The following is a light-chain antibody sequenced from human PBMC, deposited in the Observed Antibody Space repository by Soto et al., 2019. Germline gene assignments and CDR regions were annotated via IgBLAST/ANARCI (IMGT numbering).Light chain of an antibody. CDR2: EGS. CDR1: SSDVGSYNL. Sequence: QAVVTQPASVSGSAGQSITISCTGTSSDVGSYNLVSWYQQHPGKAPKLIIYEGSKRPSGVSDRFSGSKSGNTASLTISGLQAADEADYYCCSYAGSSTYVFGIGTKLTVL. CDR3: CSYAGSSTYV. J-gene: IGLJ1*01. V-gene: IGLV2-23*01.